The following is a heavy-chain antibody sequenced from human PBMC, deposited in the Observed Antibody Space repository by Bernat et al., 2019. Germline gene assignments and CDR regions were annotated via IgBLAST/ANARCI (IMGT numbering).Heavy chain of an antibody. CDR3: ARELPRADDYYSYGM. CDR1: GFTVSRNY. D-gene: IGHD1-26*01. Sequence: EVQLVESGGGLVQPGGSLRLSCAASGFTVSRNYMSCVRQAPGKGLEWVSVIYSDGSTYYADSVKRRFTISRHNAKHTMYLQMNSMRAEDTAVYYCARELPRADDYYSYGM. CDR2: IYSDGST. J-gene: IGHJ6*01. V-gene: IGHV3-66*02.